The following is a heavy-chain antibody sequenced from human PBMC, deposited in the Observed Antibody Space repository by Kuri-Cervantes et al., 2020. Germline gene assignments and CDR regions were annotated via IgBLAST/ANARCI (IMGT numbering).Heavy chain of an antibody. D-gene: IGHD4-17*01. CDR1: GYTFTSNG. Sequence: ASVKVSCKASGYTFTSNGISWVRQAPGQGLEWMGWISAYNGNTNYAQKLQGRVTMTTDTSTSTAYMELRSLRSDDTAVYFCARDLRKLRYTDVWGKGTTVTVSS. V-gene: IGHV1-18*01. J-gene: IGHJ6*03. CDR2: ISAYNGNT. CDR3: ARDLRKLRYTDV.